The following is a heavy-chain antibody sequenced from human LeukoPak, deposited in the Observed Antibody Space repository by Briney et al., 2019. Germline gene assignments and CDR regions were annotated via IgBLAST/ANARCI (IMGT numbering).Heavy chain of an antibody. J-gene: IGHJ6*02. CDR2: IYYSGTT. CDR1: GGSISGYY. D-gene: IGHD2-15*01. V-gene: IGHV4-59*12. CDR3: ARGVVVAATPLYYYGMDV. Sequence: SETLSLTCSVSGGSISGYYWSWIRQSPGKGLQWIGYIYYSGTTDYNPSLKSRVTISVDMSKNQFSLKLSSVTAADTAVYYCARGVVVAATPLYYYGMDVWGQGTTVTVSS.